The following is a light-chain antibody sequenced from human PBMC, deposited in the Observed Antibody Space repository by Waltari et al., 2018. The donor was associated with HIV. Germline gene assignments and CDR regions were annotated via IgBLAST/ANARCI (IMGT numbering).Light chain of an antibody. Sequence: DIVMTQFPDSLAVSLGERATVSCKSSHTLLHNSNSKNYLSWYQQKPGQPPKLLVYWASTRESGVSDRFIGTGSGTNFTLTITSLQAEDVAVYYCQQCFSSLWTFGQGTKV. CDR3: QQCFSSLWT. CDR1: HTLLHNSNSKNY. J-gene: IGKJ1*01. CDR2: WAS. V-gene: IGKV4-1*01.